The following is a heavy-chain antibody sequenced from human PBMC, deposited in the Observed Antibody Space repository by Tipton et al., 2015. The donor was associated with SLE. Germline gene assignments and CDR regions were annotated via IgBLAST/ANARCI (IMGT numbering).Heavy chain of an antibody. CDR2: LSYDAVDE. Sequence: SLRLSCAASGFIFSTYAMHWVRQAPGKGLEWVAFLSYDAVDEYYADAVKGRFTISRDDSKNTLYLQMNSLRAEDTAIYYCAKSPLYYGMDVWGQGTTVTVSS. V-gene: IGHV3-30*14. CDR1: GFIFSTYA. J-gene: IGHJ6*02. CDR3: AKSPLYYGMDV.